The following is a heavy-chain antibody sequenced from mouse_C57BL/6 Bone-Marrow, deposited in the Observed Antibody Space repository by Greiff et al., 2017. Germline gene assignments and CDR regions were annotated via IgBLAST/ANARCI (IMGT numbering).Heavy chain of an antibody. D-gene: IGHD1-1*01. V-gene: IGHV1-81*01. CDR1: GYTFTSYG. J-gene: IGHJ1*03. CDR3: ARRRPYYYGSSYWYFDV. CDR2: IYPRSGNT. Sequence: QVQLQQSGAELARPGASVKLSCKASGYTFTSYGISWVKQRTGQGLEWIGEIYPRSGNTYYNEKFKGKATLTADKSSSTAYMELRSLTSEDSAVYFCARRRPYYYGSSYWYFDVWGTGTTVTVSS.